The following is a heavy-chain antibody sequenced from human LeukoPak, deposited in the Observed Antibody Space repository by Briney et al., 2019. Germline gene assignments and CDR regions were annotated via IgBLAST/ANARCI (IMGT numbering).Heavy chain of an antibody. CDR3: ARDQPPYYDFWSGGFDP. J-gene: IGHJ5*02. CDR1: GGSISSYY. D-gene: IGHD3-3*01. CDR2: IYTSGST. V-gene: IGHV4-4*07. Sequence: SETLXLTCTVSGGSISSYYWSWIREPAGKGMEWIGRIYTSGSTNYNPSLKSRVTISVETSKNKFSLKLSSVTAADTAVYYCARDQPPYYDFWSGGFDPWGQGTLVTVSS.